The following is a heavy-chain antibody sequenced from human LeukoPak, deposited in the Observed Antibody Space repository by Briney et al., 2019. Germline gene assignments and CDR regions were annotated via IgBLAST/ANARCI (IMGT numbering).Heavy chain of an antibody. CDR2: IYHSGST. CDR1: GYSISSGYY. D-gene: IGHD3-3*01. V-gene: IGHV4-38-2*02. J-gene: IGHJ6*03. Sequence: SETLSLTCTVSGYSISSGYYWGWIRQPPGKGLEWIGSIYHSGSTYYNPSLKSRVTISVDTSKNQFSLKLSSVTAADTAVYYCARGARFLEWAYYYYMDVWGKGTTVTVSS. CDR3: ARGARFLEWAYYYYMDV.